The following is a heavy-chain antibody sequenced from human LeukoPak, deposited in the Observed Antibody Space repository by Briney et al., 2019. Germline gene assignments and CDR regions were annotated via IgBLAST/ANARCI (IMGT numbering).Heavy chain of an antibody. CDR2: ISSSSSTI. J-gene: IGHJ4*02. V-gene: IGHV3-48*04. Sequence: GGSLRLSCAASGFTFSSYSMNWVRQAPGKGLEWVSYISSSSSTIYYADSVKGRFTISRDNAKNSLYLQMNSLRAEDTAVYYCASVKYQLKEGYDYWGQGTLVTVSS. CDR3: ASVKYQLKEGYDY. CDR1: GFTFSSYS. D-gene: IGHD2-2*01.